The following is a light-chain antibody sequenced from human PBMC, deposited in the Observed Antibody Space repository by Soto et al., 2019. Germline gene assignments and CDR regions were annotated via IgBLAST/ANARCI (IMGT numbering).Light chain of an antibody. CDR2: GTS. Sequence: IAMTQAPATLALAAGERATLSCRASQNISRSLAWYQQKPGQGPSLLIYGTSTRAGGAPARFSGGGSGTEFTLTITSLQSEDFAVYYCHQYNGCPRTFGQGTKVDI. V-gene: IGKV3-15*01. J-gene: IGKJ1*01. CDR1: QNISRS. CDR3: HQYNGCPRT.